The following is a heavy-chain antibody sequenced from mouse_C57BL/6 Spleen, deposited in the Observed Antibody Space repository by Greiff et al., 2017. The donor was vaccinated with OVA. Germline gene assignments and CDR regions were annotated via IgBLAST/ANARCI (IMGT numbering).Heavy chain of an antibody. CDR3: ARRENWAGAWFAY. J-gene: IGHJ3*01. CDR1: GYTFTSYW. V-gene: IGHV1-55*01. CDR2: IYPGSGST. Sequence: QVQLQQPGAELVKPGASVKMSCKASGYTFTSYWITWVKQRPGQGLEWIGDIYPGSGSTNYNEKFKSKATLTVDTSSSTAYMQLSSLTSEDSAVYYCARRENWAGAWFAYWGQGTLVTVSA. D-gene: IGHD4-1*01.